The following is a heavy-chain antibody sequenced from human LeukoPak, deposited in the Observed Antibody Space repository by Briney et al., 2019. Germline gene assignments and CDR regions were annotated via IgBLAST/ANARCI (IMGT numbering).Heavy chain of an antibody. V-gene: IGHV1-2*02. CDR1: GYPFTTYY. D-gene: IGHD4-17*01. J-gene: IGHJ4*02. Sequence: ASVKVSCKASGYPFTTYYINWVRQAPGQGLEWMGCINPKNGDSKYAQKFQGRVTMTRATSIATAYMEVSRLTSDDTAVYFCARAGYDYGDSSDFWGQGTLVTVSS. CDR3: ARAGYDYGDSSDF. CDR2: INPKNGDS.